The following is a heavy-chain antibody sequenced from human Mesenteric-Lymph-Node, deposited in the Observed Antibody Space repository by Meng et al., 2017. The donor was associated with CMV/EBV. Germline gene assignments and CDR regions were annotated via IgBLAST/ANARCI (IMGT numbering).Heavy chain of an antibody. CDR1: GSTPTYVW. CDR3: ARHGFYSSSSRGAFDY. CDR2: IRQVGSDK. J-gene: IGHJ4*02. V-gene: IGHV3-7*03. Sequence: GGSLRPSCAASGSTPTYVWMTWVRQVPGKGLEWVANIRQVGSDKYYVDSVKGRFTISRDNAKNSLYLQMNSLKAEDTAVCYCARHGFYSSSSRGAFDYWGQGTLVTVSS. D-gene: IGHD6-6*01.